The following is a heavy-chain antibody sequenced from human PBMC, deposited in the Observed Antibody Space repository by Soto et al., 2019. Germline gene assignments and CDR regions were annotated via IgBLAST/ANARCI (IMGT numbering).Heavy chain of an antibody. Sequence: PSETLSLTCTVSGGSISSYYWSWIRQPPGKGLEWIGYIYYSGSTNYNPSLKSRVTISVDTSKNQFSLKLSSVTAADTAVYYCARHRTYYYGSGSYSTAFYFDYWGQGTLVTVSS. CDR1: GGSISSYY. CDR2: IYYSGST. J-gene: IGHJ4*02. V-gene: IGHV4-59*08. CDR3: ARHRTYYYGSGSYSTAFYFDY. D-gene: IGHD3-10*01.